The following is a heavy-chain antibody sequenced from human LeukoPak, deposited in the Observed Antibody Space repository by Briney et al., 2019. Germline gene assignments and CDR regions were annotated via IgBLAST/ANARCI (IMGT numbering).Heavy chain of an antibody. J-gene: IGHJ4*02. CDR3: AKVLGSGSFYSFDY. CDR2: VSGSGGST. CDR1: GFTLSSYA. Sequence: PGGSLRLSCAVSGFTLSSYAMSWVRQAPGKGLEWVSAVSGSGGSTYYADSVKGRFTISRDNSKNTLYLQMNNLRAEDTAVYYCAKVLGSGSFYSFDYWGQGTLVTVSS. V-gene: IGHV3-23*01. D-gene: IGHD1-26*01.